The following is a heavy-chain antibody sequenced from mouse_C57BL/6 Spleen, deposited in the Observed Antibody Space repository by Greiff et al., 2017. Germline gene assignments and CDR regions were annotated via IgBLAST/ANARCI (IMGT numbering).Heavy chain of an antibody. CDR1: GYAFSSYW. CDR2: IYPGDGDT. CDR3: ARSNGNYVYYFDY. Sequence: VQRVESGAELVKPGASVKISCKASGYAFSSYWMNWVKQRPGKGLEWIGQIYPGDGDTNYNGKFKGKATLTADKSSSTAYMQLSSLTSEDSAVYFCARSNGNYVYYFDYWGQGTTLTVSS. J-gene: IGHJ2*01. V-gene: IGHV1-80*01. D-gene: IGHD2-1*01.